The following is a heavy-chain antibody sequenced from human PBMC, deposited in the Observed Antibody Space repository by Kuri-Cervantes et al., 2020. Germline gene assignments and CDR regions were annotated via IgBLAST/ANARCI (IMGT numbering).Heavy chain of an antibody. CDR2: IKHDGSEK. Sequence: GESLKISCAASGFNFGDYWMAWVRQAPGQGLEWVATIKHDGSEKYYVDSLKGRFTISRDSAKNTLYLQMNSLRAEDTAVYYCASVLRSIDAFDIWGQGTMVTVSS. CDR1: GFNFGDYW. J-gene: IGHJ3*02. CDR3: ASVLRSIDAFDI. V-gene: IGHV3-7*01. D-gene: IGHD5/OR15-5a*01.